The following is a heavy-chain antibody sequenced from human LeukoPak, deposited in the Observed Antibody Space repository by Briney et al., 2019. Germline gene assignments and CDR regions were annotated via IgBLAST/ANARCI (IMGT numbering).Heavy chain of an antibody. J-gene: IGHJ6*03. CDR3: SKVGGIVLAVSYYMDV. V-gene: IGHV3-30*02. D-gene: IGHD6-19*01. Sequence: GGSLRLSCEASGFTFRNYDMYWVRQAPGKRLEWVAFIRFDGSNTHYGDSVKGRFTISRDNSKNTLYLQMNSLRVEDSALYYCSKVGGIVLAVSYYMDVWGKGTTVTVS. CDR1: GFTFRNYD. CDR2: IRFDGSNT.